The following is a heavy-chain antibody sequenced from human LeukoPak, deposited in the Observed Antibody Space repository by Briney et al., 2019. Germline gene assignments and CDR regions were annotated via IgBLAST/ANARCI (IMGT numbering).Heavy chain of an antibody. CDR1: GFTFSSYG. CDR2: ISYDGSNK. V-gene: IGHV3-30*18. CDR3: AKDLFVSGLLSENSWFDP. J-gene: IGHJ5*02. Sequence: PGGSLRLSCAASGFTFSSYGMHWVRQAPGKGLEWVAVISYDGSNKYYADSVKGRFTISRDNSKNTLYLQMNSLRAEDTAVYYCAKDLFVSGLLSENSWFDPRGQGTLVTVSS. D-gene: IGHD3-10*01.